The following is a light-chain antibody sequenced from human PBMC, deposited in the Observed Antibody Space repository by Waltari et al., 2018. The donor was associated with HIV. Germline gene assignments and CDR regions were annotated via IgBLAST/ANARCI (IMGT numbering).Light chain of an antibody. CDR3: RQDYNYPPT. J-gene: IGKJ1*01. Sequence: AIQMTQSPSSLSASVGDKVTITCRASQGVKSDLGWYQQRPGKAPNLLIYAVSSLQTGVPSRFSGSGSGTTVTLTISSLQPEEFATYYCRQDYNYPPTFGQGTKV. CDR2: AVS. V-gene: IGKV1-6*01. CDR1: QGVKSD.